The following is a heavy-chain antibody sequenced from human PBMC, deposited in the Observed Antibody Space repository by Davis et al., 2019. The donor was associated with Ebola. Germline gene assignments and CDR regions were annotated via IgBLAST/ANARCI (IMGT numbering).Heavy chain of an antibody. CDR2: IGGNGGRT. CDR3: TSGASGSRSDN. D-gene: IGHD3-10*01. J-gene: IGHJ4*02. Sequence: GESLKISCAASGFTFTSYAMSWVRQAPGKGLEWVSAIGGNGGRTYYADSVKGRFTISRDNSKNTVYLQMNSLRAEDTAVYHCTSGASGSRSDNWGQGTLVTVSS. V-gene: IGHV3-23*01. CDR1: GFTFTSYA.